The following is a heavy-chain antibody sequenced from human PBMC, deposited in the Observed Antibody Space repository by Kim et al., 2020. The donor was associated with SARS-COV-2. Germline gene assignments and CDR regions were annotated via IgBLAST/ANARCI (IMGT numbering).Heavy chain of an antibody. CDR3: ARHPLTAGWEGPFDY. Sequence: PSFQGHVTISADKSISTAYLQWSSLKASDTAMYYCARHPLTAGWEGPFDYWGQGTLVTVSS. D-gene: IGHD1-26*01. J-gene: IGHJ4*02. V-gene: IGHV5-10-1*01.